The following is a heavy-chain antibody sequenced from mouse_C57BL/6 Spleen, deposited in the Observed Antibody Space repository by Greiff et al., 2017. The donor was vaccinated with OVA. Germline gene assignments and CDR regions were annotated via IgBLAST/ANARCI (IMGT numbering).Heavy chain of an antibody. CDR2: IYPSNGGT. V-gene: IGHV1-53*01. J-gene: IGHJ2*01. CDR1: GYTFTSYW. Sequence: QVQLQQPGTELVKPGASVKLSCKASGYTFTSYWMHWVKQRPGQGLEWIGNIYPSNGGTNYNEKFKSKATLTVDKSSSTASMQLSSLTSEDSAVYDWARAGWSYTPLEYWGQGTTLTVSA. D-gene: IGHD2-12*01. CDR3: ARAGWSYTPLEY.